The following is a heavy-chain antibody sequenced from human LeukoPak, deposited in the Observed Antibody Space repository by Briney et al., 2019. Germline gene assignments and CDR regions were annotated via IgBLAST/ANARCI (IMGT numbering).Heavy chain of an antibody. CDR3: ARQVYSYGYRYYHYGMDV. CDR1: GGSFSGYY. CDR2: INHSGST. D-gene: IGHD5-18*01. V-gene: IGHV4-34*01. J-gene: IGHJ6*02. Sequence: PSETLSLTCAVYGGSFSGYYWSWIRQPPGKGLEWIGEINHSGSTNYNPSLKSRVTISVDTSKNQFSLKLSSVTAADTAVYYCARQVYSYGYRYYHYGMDVWGQGTTVTVSS.